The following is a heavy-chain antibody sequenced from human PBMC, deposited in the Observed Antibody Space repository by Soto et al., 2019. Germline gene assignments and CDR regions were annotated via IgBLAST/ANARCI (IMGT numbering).Heavy chain of an antibody. D-gene: IGHD2-15*01. CDR2: VIPMFGTA. CDR3: AGRSGSSFFLISGFDP. Sequence: SVKVSCKASGGTFSSYAISGVRQAPGKGREWMGGVIPMFGTANYAEKFQGRVTSTADEYTSTAYMEMSRLRSEDTSVYYCAGRSGSSFFLISGFDPWGQGTLVTVSS. V-gene: IGHV1-69*13. CDR1: GGTFSSYA. J-gene: IGHJ5*02.